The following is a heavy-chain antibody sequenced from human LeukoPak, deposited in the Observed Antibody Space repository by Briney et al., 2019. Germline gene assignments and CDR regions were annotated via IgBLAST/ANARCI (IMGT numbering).Heavy chain of an antibody. CDR3: ARDQYSGSYGALYTDY. CDR2: IIPIFGTA. Sequence: ASVKVSCKASGGTFSSYAISWVRQAPGQGLEWMGGIIPIFGTANYAQKFQGRVTITADESTSTAYMELSSLRSEDTAVYYCARDQYSGSYGALYTDYWGQGTLVTVSS. D-gene: IGHD1-26*01. J-gene: IGHJ4*02. V-gene: IGHV1-69*01. CDR1: GGTFSSYA.